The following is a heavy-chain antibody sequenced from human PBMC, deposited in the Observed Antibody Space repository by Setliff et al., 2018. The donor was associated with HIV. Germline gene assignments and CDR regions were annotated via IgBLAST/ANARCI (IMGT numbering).Heavy chain of an antibody. Sequence: PSETLSLTCAVYGGSLTNYYWSWFRQSPGKGLEWIGEVTNDGSANYNPSLKSRVTISLVTTKAQFSLNVNSVTAADTALYYCARDRSSWSGGPNDAFDIWGQGTMVTVSS. V-gene: IGHV4-34*01. CDR1: GGSLTNYY. J-gene: IGHJ3*02. CDR3: ARDRSSWSGGPNDAFDI. CDR2: VTNDGSA. D-gene: IGHD6-13*01.